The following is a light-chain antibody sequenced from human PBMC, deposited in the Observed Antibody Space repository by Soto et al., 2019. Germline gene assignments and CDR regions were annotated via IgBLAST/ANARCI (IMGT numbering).Light chain of an antibody. J-gene: IGLJ2*01. CDR2: DTD. CDR1: TETVTSGHY. Sequence: QAVVTQEPSLTVSPGGTVTLTCGSSTETVTSGHYPYWFQQKPGQAPRTLIHDTDNKHSWTPARFSGSLPGGKAALTLSGAQPAYEAEYYYSLSHSVGRIFGGGTDVTVL. V-gene: IGLV7-46*01. CDR3: SLSHSVGRI.